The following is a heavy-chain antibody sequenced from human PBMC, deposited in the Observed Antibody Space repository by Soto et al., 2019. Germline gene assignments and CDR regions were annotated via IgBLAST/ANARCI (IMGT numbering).Heavy chain of an antibody. CDR2: ISYDGSNK. CDR1: GFTFSSYG. D-gene: IGHD1-20*01. V-gene: IGHV3-30*18. Sequence: ESGGGVVQPGRSLRLSCAASGFTFSSYGMHWVRQAPGKGLEWVAVISYDGSNKYYADSVKGRFTISRDNSKNTLYLQMNSLRAEDTAVYYCAKFNWNYYDYWGQGTLVTVSS. CDR3: AKFNWNYYDY. J-gene: IGHJ4*02.